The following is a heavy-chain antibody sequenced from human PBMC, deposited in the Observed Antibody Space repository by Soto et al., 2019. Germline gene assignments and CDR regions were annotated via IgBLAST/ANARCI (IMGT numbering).Heavy chain of an antibody. Sequence: QVQLRESGPGLVKPSGTLSLTCAISGVSITNTNWWTWVRQPPGKGLEWIGEIFHSGSTNYNPSLQNRVTMSVDKSSNEFSLILTSVTAADTATYYCARVAQGKCSGSRCYRWFDPWGQGTLVTVSS. CDR1: GVSITNTNW. J-gene: IGHJ5*02. V-gene: IGHV4-4*02. D-gene: IGHD2-2*01. CDR2: IFHSGST. CDR3: ARVAQGKCSGSRCYRWFDP.